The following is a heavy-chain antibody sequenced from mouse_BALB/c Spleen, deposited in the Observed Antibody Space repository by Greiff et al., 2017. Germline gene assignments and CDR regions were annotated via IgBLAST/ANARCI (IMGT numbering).Heavy chain of an antibody. Sequence: VQLQQPGAELVKPGASVKLSCKASGYTFTSYWMHWVKQRPGQGLEWIGEINPSNGRTNYNEKFKSKATLTVDKSSSTAYMQLSSLTSEDSAVYYCARWRGGGNGGFAYWGQGTLVTVSA. J-gene: IGHJ3*01. D-gene: IGHD1-1*02. V-gene: IGHV1S81*02. CDR2: INPSNGRT. CDR3: ARWRGGGNGGFAY. CDR1: GYTFTSYW.